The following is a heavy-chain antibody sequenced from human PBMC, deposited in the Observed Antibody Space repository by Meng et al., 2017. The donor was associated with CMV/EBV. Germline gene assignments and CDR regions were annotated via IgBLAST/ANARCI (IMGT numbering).Heavy chain of an antibody. CDR2: IYSGGTT. J-gene: IGHJ6*02. CDR1: GLTVSSNY. CDR3: AKDGITGTQYYYYYYGMDV. V-gene: IGHV3-53*01. D-gene: IGHD1-7*01. Sequence: GESLKISCAVSGLTVSSNYMSWVRQAPGKGLEWVSVIYSGGTTGYADSVRGRFTISRDNSKNTLYLQMNSLRAEDTAVYYCAKDGITGTQYYYYYYGMDVWGQGTTVTVSS.